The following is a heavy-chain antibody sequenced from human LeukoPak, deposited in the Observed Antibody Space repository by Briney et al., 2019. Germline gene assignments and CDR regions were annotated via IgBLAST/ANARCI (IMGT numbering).Heavy chain of an antibody. Sequence: GGSLRLSCAASGFTLRSYGMNWVRQAPGKGLEWVSYISTSSYYIYYADSVKGRFTISRDDAKNSLYLQMHSLRTEDTAVYYCARDASGSSTGLIDSWGQGTLVTASS. V-gene: IGHV3-21*01. J-gene: IGHJ4*02. CDR3: ARDASGSSTGLIDS. D-gene: IGHD1-26*01. CDR1: GFTLRSYG. CDR2: ISTSSYYI.